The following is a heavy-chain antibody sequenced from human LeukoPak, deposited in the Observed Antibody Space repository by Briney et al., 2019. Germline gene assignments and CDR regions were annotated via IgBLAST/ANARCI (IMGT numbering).Heavy chain of an antibody. Sequence: PSETLSLTCTVSGGSISSYYWSWIRQPPGKGLEWIGYIYYSGSTNYNPSLKSRVTISVDTSKNQFSLKLSSVTAADTAVYYCAREFPGSSSPLYYYYYMDVWGKGTTVTVSS. V-gene: IGHV4-59*01. CDR3: AREFPGSSSPLYYYYYMDV. J-gene: IGHJ6*03. D-gene: IGHD6-6*01. CDR1: GGSISSYY. CDR2: IYYSGST.